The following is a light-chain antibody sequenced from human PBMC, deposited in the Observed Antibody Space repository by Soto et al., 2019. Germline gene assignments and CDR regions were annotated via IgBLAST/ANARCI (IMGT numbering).Light chain of an antibody. CDR1: GSNIGSNY. CDR3: ASWDDSLRGGV. V-gene: IGLV1-47*01. Sequence: SVVTQTPSASGTPGQRVTISCSGSGSNIGSNYVYWYQQLPGTAPRLLIYRSRERPSGVPDRFSGSKSGTSAYLVITGLRSEVEADYYCASWDDSLRGGVFGGGTQLTVL. CDR2: RSR. J-gene: IGLJ7*01.